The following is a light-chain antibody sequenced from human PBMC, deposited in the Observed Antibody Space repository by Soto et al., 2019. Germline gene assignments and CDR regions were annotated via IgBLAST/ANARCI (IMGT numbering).Light chain of an antibody. J-gene: IGKJ1*01. Sequence: EIVLTQSPATLSLSPGERATRSCRASQSVSSYLAWYQQKPGQAPRLLIYDASNRATGIPARLSVSGSGTDFTLTSSSLEPEDFAVYYCQQRSNWPPTWTFGQGTKV. V-gene: IGKV3-11*01. CDR1: QSVSSY. CDR2: DAS. CDR3: QQRSNWPPTWT.